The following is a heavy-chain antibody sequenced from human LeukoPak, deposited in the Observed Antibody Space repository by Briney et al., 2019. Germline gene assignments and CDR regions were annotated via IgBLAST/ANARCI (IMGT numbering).Heavy chain of an antibody. V-gene: IGHV4-30-2*01. J-gene: IGHJ4*02. CDR2: IYHSGST. CDR1: GGAINSDDYS. CDR3: ARAIAIAGTSYFDY. Sequence: SETLSLTCAVSGGAINSDDYSWSWLRQPPRKGLEGIGYIYHSGSTSYNPSLKSRVTISLDRSKNQFSLNLNSVTAADTAVYYCARAIAIAGTSYFDYWGQGTLVTVSS. D-gene: IGHD6-13*01.